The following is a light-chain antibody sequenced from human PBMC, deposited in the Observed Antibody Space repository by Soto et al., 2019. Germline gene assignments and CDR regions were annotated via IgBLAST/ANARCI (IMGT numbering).Light chain of an antibody. V-gene: IGLV2-14*01. CDR2: EVC. Sequence: QSALTQPASVSASPGQSITISCSGSSSDVGGYDYVSWYQQHPGKAPKLMIYEVCNRPSGVSDRFSGSKSGNTASLTISGLQADDEADYYCSSYRDTSKLVFGPGTKVTVL. J-gene: IGLJ1*01. CDR3: SSYRDTSKLV. CDR1: SSDVGGYDY.